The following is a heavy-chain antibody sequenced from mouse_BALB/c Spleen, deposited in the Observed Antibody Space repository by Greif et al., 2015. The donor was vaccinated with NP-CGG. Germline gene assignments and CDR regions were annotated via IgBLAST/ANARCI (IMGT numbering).Heavy chain of an antibody. CDR3: ARGVARATFYYAMDY. J-gene: IGHJ4*01. Sequence: VQLQQSGPELVKPGASVKMSCKASGYTFTSYVMHWVKQKPGQGLEWIGYINPYNDGTKYNEKFKGKATLTSDKSSSTAYMELSSLTSEDSAVYYCARGVARATFYYAMDYWGQGTSVTVSS. D-gene: IGHD3-1*01. V-gene: IGHV1-14*01. CDR2: INPYNDGT. CDR1: GYTFTSYV.